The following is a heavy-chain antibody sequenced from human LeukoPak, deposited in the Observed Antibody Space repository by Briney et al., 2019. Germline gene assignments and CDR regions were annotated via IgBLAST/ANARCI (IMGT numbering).Heavy chain of an antibody. Sequence: GGSLRLSCAASGFTFSSYDMHWVRQATGKGLEWVSAIGTAGDTYYPGSVKGRFTISRENAKNSLYLQMNSLRAEDTAVYYCAKDPLRGYSYGPGSWGQGTLVTVSS. J-gene: IGHJ4*02. D-gene: IGHD5-18*01. V-gene: IGHV3-13*01. CDR2: IGTAGDT. CDR1: GFTFSSYD. CDR3: AKDPLRGYSYGPGS.